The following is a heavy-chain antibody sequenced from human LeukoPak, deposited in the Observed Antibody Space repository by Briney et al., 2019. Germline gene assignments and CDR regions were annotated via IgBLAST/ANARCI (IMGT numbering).Heavy chain of an antibody. CDR1: GFTFDDYA. D-gene: IGHD3-3*01. CDR3: SKGVRFLEWLIDY. V-gene: IGHV3-43*02. Sequence: GGSLRLSCAASGFTFDDYAMHRLRQAPGKGLEGVSLIRGAGGRTYYAYSVNGGLIISIDKRKNSLYLHMNTLTTQETPFYLCSKGVRFLEWLIDYWGQGTLVTVPS. CDR2: IRGAGGRT. J-gene: IGHJ4*02.